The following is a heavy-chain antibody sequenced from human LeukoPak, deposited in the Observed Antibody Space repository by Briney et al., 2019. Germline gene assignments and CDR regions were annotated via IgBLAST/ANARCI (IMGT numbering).Heavy chain of an antibody. CDR1: GFTFSSYG. Sequence: GGSLRLSCAASGFTFSSYGMHWVRQAPGKGLEWVAVISYDGSNKYYADSVKGRFTISRDNSKNTLYLQMNSLGAEDTAVYYCAKDRSSGWYGGVSDYWGQGTLVTVSS. J-gene: IGHJ4*02. D-gene: IGHD6-19*01. CDR2: ISYDGSNK. CDR3: AKDRSSGWYGGVSDY. V-gene: IGHV3-30*18.